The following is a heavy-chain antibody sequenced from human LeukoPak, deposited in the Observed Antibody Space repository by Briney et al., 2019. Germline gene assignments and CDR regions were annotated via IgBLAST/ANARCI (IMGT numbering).Heavy chain of an antibody. CDR3: ATGQVAGTDY. J-gene: IGHJ4*02. Sequence: GGSLRLSCAASGFIFSSFSMNWVRQAPGKGLEWVSTISSSSTYIYYADSVKGRLTISRDNANNSLYLQMSSLRAEDTAVYYCATGQVAGTDYWGQGTLVTVSS. CDR2: ISSSSTYI. CDR1: GFIFSSFS. V-gene: IGHV3-21*01. D-gene: IGHD6-19*01.